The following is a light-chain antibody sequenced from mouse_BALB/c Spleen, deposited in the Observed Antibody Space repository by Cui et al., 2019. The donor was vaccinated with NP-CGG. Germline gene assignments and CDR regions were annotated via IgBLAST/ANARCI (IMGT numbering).Light chain of an antibody. CDR3: ALWYNNHWV. J-gene: IGLJ1*01. Sequence: HAVLLQESALTPSPGETATPPSGSTTGSVSTNNFANWGQEKPDHLFTGLIGGTNNRAPGVPARFSGSLIGDKAARTITGAQTEDEAIYFCALWYNNHWVFGGGTKLTVL. V-gene: IGLV1*01. CDR2: GTN. CDR1: TGSVSTNNF.